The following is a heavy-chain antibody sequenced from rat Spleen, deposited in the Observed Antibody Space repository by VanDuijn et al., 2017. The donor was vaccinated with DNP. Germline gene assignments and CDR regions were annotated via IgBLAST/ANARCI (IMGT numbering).Heavy chain of an antibody. CDR2: INTDGGRT. CDR1: GFTFSTYW. J-gene: IGHJ3*01. CDR3: AKEGYSSPFAY. V-gene: IGHV5-58*01. D-gene: IGHD1-2*01. Sequence: EVQLVETGGGLVQPGRSLKLSCVASGFTFSTYWMYWICQAPGKGLEWLASINTDGGRTYYLDSVKGRFTISRDNAENTIYLQMNSLWSEDTATYYCAKEGYSSPFAYWGQGTLVSVSS.